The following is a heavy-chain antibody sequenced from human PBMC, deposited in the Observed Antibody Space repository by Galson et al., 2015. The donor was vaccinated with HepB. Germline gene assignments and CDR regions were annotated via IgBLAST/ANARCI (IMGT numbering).Heavy chain of an antibody. Sequence: SVKVSCKASGYTFTGYYMHWVRQAPGQVLEWMGWINPNSGGTNYAQKFQGRVTMTRDTSISTAYMELSRLRSDDTAVYYCARWSDIVVVPAAPADAFDIWGQGTMVTVSS. CDR2: INPNSGGT. D-gene: IGHD2-2*01. J-gene: IGHJ3*02. V-gene: IGHV1-2*02. CDR1: GYTFTGYY. CDR3: ARWSDIVVVPAAPADAFDI.